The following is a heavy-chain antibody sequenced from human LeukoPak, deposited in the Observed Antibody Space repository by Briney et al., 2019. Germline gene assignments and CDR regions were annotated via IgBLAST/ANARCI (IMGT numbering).Heavy chain of an antibody. CDR1: GFTFSSYA. D-gene: IGHD5-12*01. Sequence: GGSLRLSCAASGFTFSSYAMSWVRQAPGKGLEWVSAISGSGGSTYYADSVKGRFTISRDNSENTLFLQMNSLRVEDTAVYYCARNIVATTNYDSWGQGTLVTVSS. CDR2: ISGSGGST. J-gene: IGHJ4*02. CDR3: ARNIVATTNYDS. V-gene: IGHV3-23*01.